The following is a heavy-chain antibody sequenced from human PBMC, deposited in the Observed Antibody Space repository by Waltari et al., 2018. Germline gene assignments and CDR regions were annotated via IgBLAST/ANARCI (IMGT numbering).Heavy chain of an antibody. J-gene: IGHJ4*02. CDR1: GYTFTDYP. V-gene: IGHV7-4-1*02. Sequence: QVQLVQSGSELKEPGASVKISCEASGYTFTDYPINWVRQARGQGLEWMGWINTETGNPTYAGGFTGRFVFSLDSTVTTAFLQIRSLETEDTAVYYCARERDYWGQGTLVTVSS. CDR3: ARERDY. CDR2: INTETGNP.